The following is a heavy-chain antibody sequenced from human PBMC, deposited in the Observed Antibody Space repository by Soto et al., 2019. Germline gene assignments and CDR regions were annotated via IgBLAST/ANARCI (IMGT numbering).Heavy chain of an antibody. CDR2: IRRKTDGETT. V-gene: IGHV3-15*01. CDR3: TATLGY. Sequence: EVQLVESGGGLVKPGGSLRLSCEASGLTFSNAWMTWVRQAPGKGLEWVGRIRRKTDGETTDYAAPVKGRFTISRDDSKNTLYLQMNSLNTEDTAVYYCTATLGYCGQGTLVTVSS. CDR1: GLTFSNAW. J-gene: IGHJ4*02.